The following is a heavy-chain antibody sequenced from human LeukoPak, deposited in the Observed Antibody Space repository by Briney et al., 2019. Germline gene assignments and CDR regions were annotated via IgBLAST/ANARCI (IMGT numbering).Heavy chain of an antibody. D-gene: IGHD6-13*01. CDR3: ARDPGSSWLEYYYYGMDV. Sequence: SVKVSCKASGGTFSSYAISWVRQAPGQGLEWVGRIIPILGIANYAQKFQGRVAITADKSTSTAYMELSSLRSEDTAVYYCARDPGSSWLEYYYYGMDVWGQGTTVTVSS. J-gene: IGHJ6*02. CDR1: GGTFSSYA. V-gene: IGHV1-69*04. CDR2: IIPILGIA.